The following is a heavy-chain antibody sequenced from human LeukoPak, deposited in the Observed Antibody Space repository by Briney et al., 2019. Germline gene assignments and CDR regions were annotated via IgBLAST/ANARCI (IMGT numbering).Heavy chain of an antibody. CDR2: IYPGDSNT. D-gene: IGHD2-21*01. CDR3: ARQGVVIANYYMDV. Sequence: GESLKISCQGSGYSLTSHWIGWVRQMPGKGLEWLGIIYPGDSNTRYSPSFQGQVTISVDKSISTAYLQWSSLKASDTAMYYCARQGVVIANYYMDVWGKGTTVTVSS. CDR1: GYSLTSHW. V-gene: IGHV5-51*01. J-gene: IGHJ6*03.